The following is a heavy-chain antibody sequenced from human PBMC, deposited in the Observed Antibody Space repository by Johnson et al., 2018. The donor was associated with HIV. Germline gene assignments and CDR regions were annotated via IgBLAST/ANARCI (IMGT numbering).Heavy chain of an antibody. V-gene: IGHV3-38-3*01. Sequence: MLLVESRRVLVQPGGSLRLSCAASGFTVSSNEMSWVRQAPGKGLEWVSSISGISTYYADSVKGRFTISRDNSKNTLYLQMNSLRADDTAVYYCARLPSGYSRDGFNIWGQGTMVTVSS. CDR2: ISGIST. D-gene: IGHD5-18*01. CDR3: ARLPSGYSRDGFNI. CDR1: GFTVSSNE. J-gene: IGHJ3*02.